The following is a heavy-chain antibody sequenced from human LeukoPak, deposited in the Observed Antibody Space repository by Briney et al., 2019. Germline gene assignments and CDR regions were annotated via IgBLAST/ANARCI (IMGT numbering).Heavy chain of an antibody. CDR2: NYRGVST. D-gene: IGHD4-17*01. V-gene: IGHV3-53*01. CDR1: GFTFSSYS. Sequence: VSLTRTGAASGFTFSSYSMNWVRQAPGKGREGLSVNYRGVSTNYADSVKGRVTISRDNSKNTLYLQMNSLRAEDTAVYYCARTVGYGDYHWFDAWGQGTLVTVSS. J-gene: IGHJ5*02. CDR3: ARTVGYGDYHWFDA.